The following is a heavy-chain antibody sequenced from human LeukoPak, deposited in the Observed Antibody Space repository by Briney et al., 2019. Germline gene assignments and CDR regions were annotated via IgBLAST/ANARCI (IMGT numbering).Heavy chain of an antibody. D-gene: IGHD3-10*01. V-gene: IGHV3-33*01. Sequence: GGSLRLSCAASGFTFSSYGMHWVRQAPGKGLEWVAVIWYDGSNKYYAGSVKGRFTISRDNSKNTLYLQMNSLRAEDAAVYYCARDIGSGRGMDVWGQGTTVTVSS. J-gene: IGHJ6*02. CDR1: GFTFSSYG. CDR2: IWYDGSNK. CDR3: ARDIGSGRGMDV.